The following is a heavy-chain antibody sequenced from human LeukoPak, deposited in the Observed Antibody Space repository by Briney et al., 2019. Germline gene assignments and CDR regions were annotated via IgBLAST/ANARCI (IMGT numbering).Heavy chain of an antibody. D-gene: IGHD4-17*01. V-gene: IGHV4-34*01. CDR2: INHSGST. Sequence: SETLSLTCAVYGGSFSGYYWSWIRQPPGKGLEWIGEINHSGSTNYNPSLKSRVTISVDTSKNQFSLKLSSVTAADTAVYYCVRDRRRYGDYSHGLDPWGQGTLVTVSS. J-gene: IGHJ5*02. CDR3: VRDRRRYGDYSHGLDP. CDR1: GGSFSGYY.